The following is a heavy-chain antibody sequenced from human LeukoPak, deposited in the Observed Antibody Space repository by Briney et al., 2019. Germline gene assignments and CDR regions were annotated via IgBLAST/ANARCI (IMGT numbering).Heavy chain of an antibody. J-gene: IGHJ4*02. CDR2: INPNSGGT. Sequence: ASVKVSCKASGYTSTGYYMHWVRQAPGQGLEWMGWINPNSGGTNYAQKFQGRVTMTRDTSISTAYMELSRLRSDDTAVYYCARVRGDTVNFDYWGQGTLVTVSS. CDR3: ARVRGDTVNFDY. D-gene: IGHD4-11*01. V-gene: IGHV1-2*02. CDR1: GYTSTGYY.